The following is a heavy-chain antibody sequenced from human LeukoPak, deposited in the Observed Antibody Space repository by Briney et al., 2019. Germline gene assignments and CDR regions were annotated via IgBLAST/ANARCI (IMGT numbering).Heavy chain of an antibody. V-gene: IGHV4-59*11. Sequence: SETLSLTCTVSGGSISSHYWSWIRQPPGKGLEWIGYIYYSGSTNYNPSLKSRVTISVDTSKNQFSLMLSSVTAADTAVYYCARFFDFWSGYYLSGNWFDPWGQGTLVTVSS. CDR1: GGSISSHY. CDR3: ARFFDFWSGYYLSGNWFDP. D-gene: IGHD3-3*01. J-gene: IGHJ5*02. CDR2: IYYSGST.